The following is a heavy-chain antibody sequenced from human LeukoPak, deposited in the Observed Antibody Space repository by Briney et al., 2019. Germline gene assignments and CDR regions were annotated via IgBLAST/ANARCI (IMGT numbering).Heavy chain of an antibody. D-gene: IGHD6-13*01. J-gene: IGHJ5*02. CDR3: VKGSSSWPSGAFWLDP. CDR1: GFTFSSYS. Sequence: GGSLRLSCAASGFTFSSYSMNWVRQAPGKGLEWVSSISGNGGSTYYADSVKGRFTISRDRSKNTVDLQMNSLRADDTAVYYCVKGSSSWPSGAFWLDPWGQGTLVTVSS. V-gene: IGHV3-23*01. CDR2: ISGNGGST.